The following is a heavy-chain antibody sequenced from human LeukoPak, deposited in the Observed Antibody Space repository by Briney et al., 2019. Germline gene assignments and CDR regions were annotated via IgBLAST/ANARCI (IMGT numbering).Heavy chain of an antibody. Sequence: GSLRLSCAASGFTFSSYWMSWVRQAPGKGLEWVANIKQDGSEKYYVDSVKGRFTISRDNAKNSLYLQMNSLRAEDTAVYYCARDKARVAATHDYWGQGTLVTVSS. CDR2: IKQDGSEK. V-gene: IGHV3-7*04. D-gene: IGHD2-15*01. J-gene: IGHJ4*02. CDR3: ARDKARVAATHDY. CDR1: GFTFSSYW.